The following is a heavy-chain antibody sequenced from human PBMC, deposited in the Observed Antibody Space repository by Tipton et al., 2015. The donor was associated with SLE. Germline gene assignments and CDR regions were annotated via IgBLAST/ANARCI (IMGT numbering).Heavy chain of an antibody. CDR3: ARNKAVAGTVIEY. CDR2: IYYSGGT. D-gene: IGHD6-19*01. V-gene: IGHV4-59*07. Sequence: TLSLTCIVSGRSIKNHYWSWIRQAPGMGLEWIGYIYYSGGTNYNPSLKSRVTMSVDTSKNQFSLKLTSLTAADTALYYCARNKAVAGTVIEYWGPGTLVTVSS. CDR1: GRSIKNHY. J-gene: IGHJ4*02.